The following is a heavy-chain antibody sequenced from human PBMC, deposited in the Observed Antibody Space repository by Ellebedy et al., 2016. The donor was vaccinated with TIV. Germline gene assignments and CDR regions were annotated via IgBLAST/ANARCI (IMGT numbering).Heavy chain of an antibody. D-gene: IGHD5-18*01. CDR1: GGSISSRSYY. CDR2: IYYSGST. J-gene: IGHJ2*01. CDR3: ASSVPNRGYSYGYDFAWDWYFDL. Sequence: SETLSLXXTVSGGSISSRSYYWDWIRQPPGKGLEWIGSIYYSGSTYYNPSLKSRVTISVDTSKNQFSLKLRSVTAADTAVYYCASSVPNRGYSYGYDFAWDWYFDLWGRGTLVTVSS. V-gene: IGHV4-39*01.